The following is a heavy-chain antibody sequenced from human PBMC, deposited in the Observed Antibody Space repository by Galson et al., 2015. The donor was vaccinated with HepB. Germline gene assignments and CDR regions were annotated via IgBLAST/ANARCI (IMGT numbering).Heavy chain of an antibody. V-gene: IGHV3-23*01. Sequence: SLRLSCAASGFTFSSYAMSWVRQAPGKGLEWISAISGSGGSTYYADSVKGRFTISGDNSKDTLYLQMNSLRAEDTAVYYCAGRITVIVVGDDAFDIWGQGTMVTVSS. CDR1: GFTFSSYA. CDR3: AGRITVIVVGDDAFDI. D-gene: IGHD3-22*01. J-gene: IGHJ3*02. CDR2: ISGSGGST.